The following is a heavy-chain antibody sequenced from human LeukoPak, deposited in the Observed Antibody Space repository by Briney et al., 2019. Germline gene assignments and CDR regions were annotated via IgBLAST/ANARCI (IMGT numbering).Heavy chain of an antibody. J-gene: IGHJ4*02. D-gene: IGHD3-16*01. V-gene: IGHV1-2*02. CDR1: GYKFTDDY. CDR3: APTAEAYTSWWKV. CDR2: INPDSGFT. Sequence: SVKVSCMASGYKFTDDYMHWVRQAPGQGLEFMGWINPDSGFTNYAQKSKGRVTMTRDTSISPAYLEVRSLTSDDTAVYYCAPTAEAYTSWWKVWGQGTLVTVSS.